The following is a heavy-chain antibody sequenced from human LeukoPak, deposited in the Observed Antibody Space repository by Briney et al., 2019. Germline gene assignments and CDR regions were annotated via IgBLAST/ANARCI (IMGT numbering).Heavy chain of an antibody. D-gene: IGHD6-13*01. CDR1: GGSFSGYY. CDR2: INHSGST. V-gene: IGHV4-34*01. CDR3: ARGPPFGPLYSSSWYKRRGFDY. J-gene: IGHJ4*02. Sequence: SETLSLTCAVSGGSFSGYYWTWIRQPPGKGLEWIGEINHSGSTNYNPSLKSRVTISVDTSKNQFSLKLSSVTAADTAVYYCARGPPFGPLYSSSWYKRRGFDYWGQGTLVTVSS.